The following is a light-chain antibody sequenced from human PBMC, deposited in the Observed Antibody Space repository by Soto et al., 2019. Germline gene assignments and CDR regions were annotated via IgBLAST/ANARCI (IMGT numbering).Light chain of an antibody. CDR2: AAS. CDR1: HNISNY. CDR3: QNSDSAAFT. Sequence: DMQMTQSPSSLSASVGDRVTITCRASHNISNYLAWYQQRPWKVPKLLIYAASTLQSGVPSRFSGSGSGTDFTLTISSLLPEDVATYYYQNSDSAAFTFGSGTKVDSK. V-gene: IGKV1-27*01. J-gene: IGKJ3*01.